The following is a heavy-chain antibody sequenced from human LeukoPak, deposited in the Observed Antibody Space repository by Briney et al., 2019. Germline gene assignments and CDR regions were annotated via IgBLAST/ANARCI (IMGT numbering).Heavy chain of an antibody. J-gene: IGHJ3*02. CDR2: IRYDGINK. V-gene: IGHV3-30*02. Sequence: PGGSLRLSCAASGFTFSRSGMHWVRQAPGKGLEWVAFIRYDGINKYYADSVKGRVTISRDNSKNTLYLQMNSLRAEDTAVYYCAKYYKGSAVAGTSAFDIWGQGTMVTVSS. D-gene: IGHD6-19*01. CDR3: AKYYKGSAVAGTSAFDI. CDR1: GFTFSRSG.